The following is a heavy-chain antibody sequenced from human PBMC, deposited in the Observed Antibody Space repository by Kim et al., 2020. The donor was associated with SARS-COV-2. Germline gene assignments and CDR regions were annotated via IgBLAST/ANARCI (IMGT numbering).Heavy chain of an antibody. J-gene: IGHJ6*02. CDR3: ARGTYSYSSDWGDGMDV. CDR1: GYTFTSYY. Sequence: ASVKVSCKASGYTFTSYYMHWVRQAPGQGLEWMGIINPSGGSTSYAQKFQGRVTMTRDTSTSTVYMELSSLRSEDTAVYYCARGTYSYSSDWGDGMDVWGQGTTVTVSS. D-gene: IGHD6-19*01. V-gene: IGHV1-46*01. CDR2: INPSGGST.